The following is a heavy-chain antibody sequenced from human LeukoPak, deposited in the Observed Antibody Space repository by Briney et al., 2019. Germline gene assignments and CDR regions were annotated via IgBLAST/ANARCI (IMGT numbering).Heavy chain of an antibody. V-gene: IGHV3-7*01. Sequence: GGSLRLSCAASGFTLSTYWMTWVRQAPGRGLEWVANIKQDGSEKYYVDSVKGRFTISRDNAKKLLYLQMNSLRVEDTAVYYCARDRGSSGRLGRFDNWGQGTLVTVSP. CDR3: ARDRGSSGRLGRFDN. CDR2: IKQDGSEK. J-gene: IGHJ4*02. D-gene: IGHD6-19*01. CDR1: GFTLSTYW.